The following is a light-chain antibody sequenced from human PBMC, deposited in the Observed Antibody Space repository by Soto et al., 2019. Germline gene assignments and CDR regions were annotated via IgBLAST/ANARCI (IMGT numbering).Light chain of an antibody. J-gene: IGKJ1*01. CDR3: QQSYNTPRT. CDR2: GAS. V-gene: IGKV1-39*01. Sequence: EIRVTHAPGSVSASVVDRVTITCRASQRISSLLNWYQQKPGKAPKLLIYGASNLQSGVPSRFSGSGSGTDFTLTISSLQPEDFATYYCQQSYNTPRTFGQGTKVDIK. CDR1: QRISSL.